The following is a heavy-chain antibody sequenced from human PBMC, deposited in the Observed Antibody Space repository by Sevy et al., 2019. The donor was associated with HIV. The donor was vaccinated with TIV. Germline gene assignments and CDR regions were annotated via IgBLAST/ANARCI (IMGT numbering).Heavy chain of an antibody. J-gene: IGHJ5*02. D-gene: IGHD2-2*01. V-gene: IGHV4-4*07. CDR1: GGSISSYY. CDR3: ARSPPVVVVPGAPSWFDP. Sequence: SETLSLTCTVSGGSISSYYWSWIRQPAGKGLEWIGRIYTSGSTNYNPSLKSRVTISVDTSKKQFSLKLNTVTAVDPAVYFCARSPPVVVVPGAPSWFDPWGQVTLVTVSS. CDR2: IYTSGST.